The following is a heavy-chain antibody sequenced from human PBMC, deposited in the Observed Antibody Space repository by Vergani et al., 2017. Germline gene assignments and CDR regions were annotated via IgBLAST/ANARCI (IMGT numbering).Heavy chain of an antibody. D-gene: IGHD6-19*01. V-gene: IGHV3-11*06. CDR2: ISCSSSYT. Sequence: QVQLVESGGGLVKPGGSLRLSCAASGFTFSDYYMSWIRQAPGKGLEWVSYISCSSSYTNYADSVKGRFTISRDNAKNSLYLQMNSLRAEDTAVYYCARDRAAVAGIVDAFDIWGQGTMVTVSS. J-gene: IGHJ3*02. CDR3: ARDRAAVAGIVDAFDI. CDR1: GFTFSDYY.